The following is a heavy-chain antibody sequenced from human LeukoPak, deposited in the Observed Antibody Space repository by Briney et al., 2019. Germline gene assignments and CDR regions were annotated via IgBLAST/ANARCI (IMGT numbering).Heavy chain of an antibody. D-gene: IGHD5-18*01. CDR2: ISISGSTI. V-gene: IGHV3-48*03. CDR1: GFTFSSYE. CDR3: ARDPDGHSYGYLDF. Sequence: GGSLTLFCAPSGFTFSSYEMNWVRQAPGKGLEWVSYISISGSTINYSDSVKGRFTTSRDNAKNTLYLQMNSLRAEDTTVDYCARDPDGHSYGYLDFWGKGTTVTVSS. J-gene: IGHJ6*04.